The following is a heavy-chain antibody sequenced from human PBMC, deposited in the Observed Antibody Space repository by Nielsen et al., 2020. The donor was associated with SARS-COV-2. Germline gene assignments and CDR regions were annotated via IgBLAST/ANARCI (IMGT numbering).Heavy chain of an antibody. CDR2: IYPGDSDT. V-gene: IGHV5-51*01. J-gene: IGHJ6*03. CDR1: GYSFTSYW. CDR3: ARHAITMVRGVIKNPKGDYCYYYMDV. Sequence: GGSLRLSCKGSGYSFTSYWISWVRQMPGKGLEWMGIIYPGDSDTRYSPSFQGQVTISADKSISTAYLQWSSLKASDTAMYYCARHAITMVRGVIKNPKGDYCYYYMDVWGKGTTVTVSS. D-gene: IGHD3-10*01.